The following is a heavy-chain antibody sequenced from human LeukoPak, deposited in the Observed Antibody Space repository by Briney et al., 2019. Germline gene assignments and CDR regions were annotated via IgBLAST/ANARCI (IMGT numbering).Heavy chain of an antibody. J-gene: IGHJ4*02. CDR2: INPNSGST. Sequence: ASVKVSCKASGYTFTGYYMHWVRQAPGQGLEWMGWINPNSGSTNYAQKFQGWVTMTRDTSISTAYMELSRLKSDDTAVYYCARGPLAVAGDFLDYWGQGTLVTVSS. CDR1: GYTFTGYY. CDR3: ARGPLAVAGDFLDY. D-gene: IGHD6-19*01. V-gene: IGHV1-2*04.